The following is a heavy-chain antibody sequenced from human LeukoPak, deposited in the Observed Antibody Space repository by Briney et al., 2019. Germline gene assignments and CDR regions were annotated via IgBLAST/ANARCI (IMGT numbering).Heavy chain of an antibody. D-gene: IGHD6-6*01. CDR3: ARIGYRSSSFDY. CDR1: GFTFNHYW. CDR2: IKEDGSTK. V-gene: IGHV3-7*01. J-gene: IGHJ4*02. Sequence: GGSLRLSCAASGFTFNHYWTSWVRQAPGKGLEWVANIKEDGSTKYYMDSVKGRFTVSRDDAKNSLYLQMNSLRGEDTAVYYCARIGYRSSSFDYWGQGTLVTASS.